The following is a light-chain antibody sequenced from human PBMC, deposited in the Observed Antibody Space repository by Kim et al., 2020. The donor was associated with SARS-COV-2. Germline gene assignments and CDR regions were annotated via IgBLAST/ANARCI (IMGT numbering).Light chain of an antibody. Sequence: GQTLTMSCSERDTNNGYETVNGYQHLPGTAPKLLNYGNKKRPSGVPDRFSGSKSGPSASLAISGLQSGDEAIYYCAAWDDRLNGWLFGGGTQLTVL. J-gene: IGLJ2*01. CDR1: DTNNGYET. CDR3: AAWDDRLNGWL. V-gene: IGLV1-44*01. CDR2: GNK.